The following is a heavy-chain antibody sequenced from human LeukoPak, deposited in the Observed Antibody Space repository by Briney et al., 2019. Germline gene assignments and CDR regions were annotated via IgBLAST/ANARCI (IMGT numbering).Heavy chain of an antibody. CDR2: ISYGGSNK. Sequence: GGSLRLSCSTSGFTLSSYGMHWVRQAPGQGLEWVAVISYGGSNKYYVDSVKGRFTISRDNSKNTLYLQMNSLRAEDTAVYYCAKGLNSYAGYYYHAMDVWGKGTTVTVSS. V-gene: IGHV3-30*18. D-gene: IGHD5-18*01. CDR3: AKGLNSYAGYYYHAMDV. J-gene: IGHJ6*04. CDR1: GFTLSSYG.